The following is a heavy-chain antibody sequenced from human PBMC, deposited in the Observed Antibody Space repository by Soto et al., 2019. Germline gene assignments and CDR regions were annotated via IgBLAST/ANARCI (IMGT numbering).Heavy chain of an antibody. CDR3: ARASYHDYSRHDY. CDR1: GYSITSGSFY. J-gene: IGHJ4*02. Sequence: SETLSLTCTVSGYSITSGSFYWSWIRQHPGEGLEWIGYIYYSGSTYYNPSLKSRVTISIDTSKNHFSLKLSSVTAADTAVYYCARASYHDYSRHDYWGQGTLVTVYS. CDR2: IYYSGST. V-gene: IGHV4-31*03. D-gene: IGHD3-16*01.